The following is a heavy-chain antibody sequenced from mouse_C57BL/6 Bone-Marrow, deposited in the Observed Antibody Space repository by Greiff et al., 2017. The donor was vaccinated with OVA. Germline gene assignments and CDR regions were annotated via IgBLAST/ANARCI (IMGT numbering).Heavy chain of an antibody. V-gene: IGHV1-18*01. CDR3: ARSPYYGSSPWFAY. Sequence: EVQLQQSGPELVKPGASVKIPCKASGYTFTDYNMDWVKQSHGKSLEWIGDINPNNGGTIYNQKFKGKATLTVDKSSSTAYMELRSLTSEDTAVYYCARSPYYGSSPWFAYWGQGTLVTVSA. J-gene: IGHJ3*01. CDR1: GYTFTDYN. D-gene: IGHD1-1*01. CDR2: INPNNGGT.